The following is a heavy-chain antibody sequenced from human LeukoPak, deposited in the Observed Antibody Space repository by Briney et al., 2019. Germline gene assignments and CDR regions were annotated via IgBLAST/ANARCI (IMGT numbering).Heavy chain of an antibody. CDR2: ISSNGGGT. V-gene: IGHV3-64*02. J-gene: IGHJ4*02. Sequence: GGSLRLSCAASGFTFSSYAMHWVRQAPGKGLEYVSAISSNGGGTYYADSVKGRFTISRDNSKNTLYLQMGSLRAEDMAVYYCARGSGHFDYWGQGTLVTVSS. CDR3: ARGSGHFDY. D-gene: IGHD3-10*01. CDR1: GFTFSSYA.